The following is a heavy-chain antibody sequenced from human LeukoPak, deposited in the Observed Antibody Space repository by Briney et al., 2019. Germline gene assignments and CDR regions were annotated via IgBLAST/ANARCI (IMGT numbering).Heavy chain of an antibody. CDR1: GYSISSGYY. Sequence: PSETLSLTCTVSGYSISSGYYWGWIRQPPGKGLEWIGSIYHSGSTYYNPSLKSRVTISVDTSKNRFSLKLSSVTAADTAVYYCARDPITMVRGVNYWGQGTLVTVSS. CDR3: ARDPITMVRGVNY. CDR2: IYHSGST. V-gene: IGHV4-38-2*02. D-gene: IGHD3-10*01. J-gene: IGHJ4*02.